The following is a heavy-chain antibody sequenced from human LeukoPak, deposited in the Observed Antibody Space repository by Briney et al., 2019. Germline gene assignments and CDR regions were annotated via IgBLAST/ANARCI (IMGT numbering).Heavy chain of an antibody. CDR1: GGSISSGDYY. Sequence: PSETLSLTCTVSGGSISSGDYYWSWIRQPPGKGLEWIGYIYYSGSTYYNPSLKSRVTISVDTSKNQFSLKLSSETAADTAVYYCARLVCSGGSCYVGDYWGQGTLVTVSS. CDR3: ARLVCSGGSCYVGDY. V-gene: IGHV4-30-4*08. CDR2: IYYSGST. D-gene: IGHD2-15*01. J-gene: IGHJ4*02.